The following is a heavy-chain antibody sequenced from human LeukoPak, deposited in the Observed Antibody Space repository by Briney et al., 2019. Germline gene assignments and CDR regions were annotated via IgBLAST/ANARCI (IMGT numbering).Heavy chain of an antibody. Sequence: GASVKVSCKTSGYTFTNYGVSWVRQAPGQGLEWMGIINPSGGSTSYAQKFQGRVTMTRDTSTSTVYMELSSLRSEDTAVYYCARVLSGIAAAGIDIWGQGTMATVSS. CDR3: ARVLSGIAAAGIDI. CDR1: GYTFTNYG. J-gene: IGHJ3*02. D-gene: IGHD6-13*01. CDR2: INPSGGST. V-gene: IGHV1-46*01.